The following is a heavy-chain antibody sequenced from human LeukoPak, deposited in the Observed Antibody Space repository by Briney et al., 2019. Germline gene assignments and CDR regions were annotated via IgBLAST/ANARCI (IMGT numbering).Heavy chain of an antibody. CDR2: INSDGSWT. V-gene: IGHV3-74*01. Sequence: GGSLRLSCAASGNYWMHWVRQAPGKGLVWVSHINSDGSWTSYADSVKGRFTISKDNAKNTVYLQMNSLRAEDTAVYYCASSGTSVLGFYWGQGTLVTVSS. D-gene: IGHD1-26*01. CDR1: GNYW. J-gene: IGHJ4*02. CDR3: ASSGTSVLGFY.